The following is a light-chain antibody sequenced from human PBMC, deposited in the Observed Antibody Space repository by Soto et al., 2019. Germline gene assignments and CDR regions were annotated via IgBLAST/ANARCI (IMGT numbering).Light chain of an antibody. Sequence: QSVLTQPRSVSGSPGQSVTISCTGTNSVVGGYNYVSWYQQHPGKAPKLMIYDVSKRPSGVPDRFSGFKSGNTASLTISGLQAEDEADYSCCSHAGTYIYVFGTGTKVTV. J-gene: IGLJ1*01. CDR1: NSVVGGYNY. CDR3: CSHAGTYIYV. CDR2: DVS. V-gene: IGLV2-11*01.